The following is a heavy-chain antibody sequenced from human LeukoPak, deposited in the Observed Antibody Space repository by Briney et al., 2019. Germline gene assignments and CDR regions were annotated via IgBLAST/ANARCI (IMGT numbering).Heavy chain of an antibody. CDR3: VKNDYGDYYYYMDV. CDR2: ISGSGGGT. D-gene: IGHD4-17*01. Sequence: QTGGSLRLSCAASGFTFSTYAMSWVRQAPGTGLGWVSAISGSGGGTYYADSVKGRFTISRDNSKNTLYLQMNSLRAEDTAVYYCVKNDYGDYYYYMDVWGKGTTVTVSS. J-gene: IGHJ6*03. V-gene: IGHV3-23*01. CDR1: GFTFSTYA.